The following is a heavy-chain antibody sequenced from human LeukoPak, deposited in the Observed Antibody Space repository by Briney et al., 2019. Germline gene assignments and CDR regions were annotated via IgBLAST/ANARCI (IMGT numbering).Heavy chain of an antibody. CDR1: GVIFNNFA. Sequence: GRPLRLSCAASGVIFNNFAFHWVRQAPGKGLEWVAAVSYDGGNTYYADSVRGRLTISRDNSKNTLYLQMNSLRAEDTAVYFCAREYGSGTFDWGQGTLVTVSS. J-gene: IGHJ4*02. D-gene: IGHD2-2*01. CDR3: AREYGSGTFD. V-gene: IGHV3-30*14. CDR2: VSYDGGNT.